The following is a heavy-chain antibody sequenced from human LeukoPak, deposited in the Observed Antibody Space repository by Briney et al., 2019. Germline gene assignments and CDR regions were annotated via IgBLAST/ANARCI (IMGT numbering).Heavy chain of an antibody. CDR2: VYYSGST. V-gene: IGHV4-39*07. J-gene: IGHJ4*02. CDR1: GGSTSDINYY. CDR3: ARHQISSGWSLYFDS. D-gene: IGHD6-19*01. Sequence: SETLSLTCNVSGGSTSDINYYWAWIRQPPGKGLEWIASVYYSGSTHYNPSLKSRVTISGDTSKNQFSLKVTSVTVADTAVFYCARHQISSGWSLYFDSWGQGILVTVSS.